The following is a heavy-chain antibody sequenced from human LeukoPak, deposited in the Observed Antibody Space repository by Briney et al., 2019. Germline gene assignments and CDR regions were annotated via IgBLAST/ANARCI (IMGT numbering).Heavy chain of an antibody. CDR1: GFTFSSYT. CDR2: ITGTGGST. CDR3: TKDALISYRGAWSQSDY. J-gene: IGHJ4*02. D-gene: IGHD2-2*01. Sequence: GGSLRLSCAASGFTFSSYTMSWVRQAPGKGLEWVSGITGTGGSTYYADSVKGRFTISRDNSKNTLYLQMNRLRAEDTAIYYCTKDALISYRGAWSQSDYWGQGTLVTVSS. V-gene: IGHV3-23*01.